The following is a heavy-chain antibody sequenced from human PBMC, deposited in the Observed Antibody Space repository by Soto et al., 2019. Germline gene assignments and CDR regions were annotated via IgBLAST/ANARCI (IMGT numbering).Heavy chain of an antibody. Sequence: QVQLQESGPGLVKPSQTLSLTCTVSGGSISSGGYYWSWIRQHPGKGLEWIGYIYYSGSTYYNPSLKSRVTISVDTSKNQFSLKLSSVTAADTAVYYCARTQKQFVDWYFDLWGRGTLVTVSP. CDR2: IYYSGST. V-gene: IGHV4-31*03. D-gene: IGHD6-6*01. J-gene: IGHJ2*01. CDR1: GGSISSGGYY. CDR3: ARTQKQFVDWYFDL.